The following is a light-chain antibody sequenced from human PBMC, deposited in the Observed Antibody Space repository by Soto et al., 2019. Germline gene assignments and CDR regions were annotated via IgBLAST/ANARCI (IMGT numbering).Light chain of an antibody. CDR3: QQRSNWRDT. CDR1: QGVSSY. Sequence: EIVLTQSPATLSLSPGERATLSCRASQGVSSYLAWYQQKPGQAPRLLIYDASNRATGIPARFSGSGPGTDFTLTISSLEPEDFAVYYCQQRSNWRDTFGPGTKVDIK. V-gene: IGKV3D-11*01. J-gene: IGKJ3*01. CDR2: DAS.